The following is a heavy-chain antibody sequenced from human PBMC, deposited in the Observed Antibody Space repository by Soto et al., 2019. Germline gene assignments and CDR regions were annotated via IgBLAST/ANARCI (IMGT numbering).Heavy chain of an antibody. CDR3: AREGLPIVVVPAAIWSRVRGGMDV. CDR1: GFTFSSYA. J-gene: IGHJ6*02. D-gene: IGHD2-2*02. Sequence: QVQLVESGGGVVQPGRSLRLSCAASGFTFSSYAMHWVRQAPGMGLEWVAVISYDGSNKYYADSVKGRFTISRDNSKNTLYLQMNSLRAEDTAVYYCAREGLPIVVVPAAIWSRVRGGMDVWGQGTTVTVSS. V-gene: IGHV3-30-3*01. CDR2: ISYDGSNK.